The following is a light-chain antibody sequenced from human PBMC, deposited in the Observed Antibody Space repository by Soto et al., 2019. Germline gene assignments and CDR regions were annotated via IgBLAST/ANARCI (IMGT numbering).Light chain of an antibody. V-gene: IGKV1-6*01. J-gene: IGKJ1*01. CDR1: QGISSY. CDR2: AAS. CDR3: LLDFSYFWA. Sequence: IQMTQSRSSLSASVGDRGTISCRASQGISSYLAWYQQKPGKAPNLLIYAASTLQSGVPSRFSGSGSGTDFTLTISSLQPEDFATYYCLLDFSYFWAFGQGTKVDI.